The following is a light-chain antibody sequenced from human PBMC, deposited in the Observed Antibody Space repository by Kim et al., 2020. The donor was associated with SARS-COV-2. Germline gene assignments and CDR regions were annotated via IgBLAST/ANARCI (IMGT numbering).Light chain of an antibody. J-gene: IGKJ1*01. Sequence: DIQLTQSPSSVSASVGDRVTVTCRASQGISNLLAWYQQKPGKAPKLRIYSASSLLSGVPSRFSGSGSGTDFTLTISSLQPEDFATYYCQQAYSMPRTFGQGPKVDIK. CDR1: QGISNL. V-gene: IGKV1-12*01. CDR2: SAS. CDR3: QQAYSMPRT.